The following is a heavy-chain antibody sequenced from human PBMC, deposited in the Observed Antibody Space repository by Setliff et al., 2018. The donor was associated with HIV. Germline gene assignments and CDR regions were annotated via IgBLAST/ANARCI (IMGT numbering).Heavy chain of an antibody. Sequence: SETLSLTCTVSGDSMKSKSYFWGWIRQSPGKGLEWIGAIDYSGTTYYNPSLKSRLTISVDTSKNLFSLRLTSVTAADTAIYYCARHVPDYDFWSGSPAHYYYYYMDVWGKGTTVTVSS. CDR3: ARHVPDYDFWSGSPAHYYYYYMDV. CDR2: IDYSGTT. V-gene: IGHV4-39*01. D-gene: IGHD3-3*01. J-gene: IGHJ6*03. CDR1: GDSMKSKSYF.